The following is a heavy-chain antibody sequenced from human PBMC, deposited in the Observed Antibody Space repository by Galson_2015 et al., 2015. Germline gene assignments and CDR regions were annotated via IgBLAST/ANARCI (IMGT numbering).Heavy chain of an antibody. D-gene: IGHD2-2*01. CDR2: ISSTGSYI. CDR3: ARDKGMDRGDKKVLWDIVVVPAAMQAGFDY. Sequence: SLRLSCAASGFTFYTYSMNWVRQAPGKGLEWVSSISSTGSYIYYADSVKGRFTISRDNAKNSLYLQMNSLRAEDTAVYYCARDKGMDRGDKKVLWDIVVVPAAMQAGFDYWGQGTLVTVSS. J-gene: IGHJ4*02. V-gene: IGHV3-21*01. CDR1: GFTFYTYS.